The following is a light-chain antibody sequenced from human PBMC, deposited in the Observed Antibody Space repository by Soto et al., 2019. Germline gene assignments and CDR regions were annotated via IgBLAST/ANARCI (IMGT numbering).Light chain of an antibody. J-gene: IGLJ1*01. CDR1: NIGTKS. V-gene: IGLV3-21*02. CDR2: DDH. CDR3: QVWDSSSDHYV. Sequence: SYELTQPPSVSVAPGQTARISCRGDNIGTKSVHWYQQKPGQAPVLVIYDDHDRPSGIPERFSGSNSGNTATLTITRVEVGDEADYYCQVWDSSSDHYVFAAGTKV.